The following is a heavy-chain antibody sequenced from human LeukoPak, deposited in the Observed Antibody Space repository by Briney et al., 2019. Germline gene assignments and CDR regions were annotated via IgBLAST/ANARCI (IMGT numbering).Heavy chain of an antibody. Sequence: GGSLRLSCSASGFTFSRYAMHWVRQAPGKGLEYVSAISSNGGSTYYADSVKGRFTISRDNSGNKLYLQMNSLRPEDTAMYYCVKPARGSGIQYGFDSWGQGTLVTVSS. V-gene: IGHV3-64D*06. CDR2: ISSNGGST. CDR3: VKPARGSGIQYGFDS. D-gene: IGHD3-10*01. CDR1: GFTFSRYA. J-gene: IGHJ4*02.